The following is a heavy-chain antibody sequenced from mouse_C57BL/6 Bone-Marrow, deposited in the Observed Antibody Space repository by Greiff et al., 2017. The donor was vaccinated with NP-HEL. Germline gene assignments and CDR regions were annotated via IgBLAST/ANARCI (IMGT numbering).Heavy chain of an antibody. V-gene: IGHV6-3*01. Sequence: EVKLVESGGGLVQPGGSMKLSCVASGFSFSNYWMNWVRQSPEKGLEWVAQIRLKSDNYATHYAESVKGRFIISRDDSKSSVYLRMNNLRAEDTGIYYCTGNDYDDYAIDYWGQGTSVTVSS. CDR1: GFSFSNYW. CDR2: IRLKSDNYAT. D-gene: IGHD2-4*01. J-gene: IGHJ4*01. CDR3: TGNDYDDYAIDY.